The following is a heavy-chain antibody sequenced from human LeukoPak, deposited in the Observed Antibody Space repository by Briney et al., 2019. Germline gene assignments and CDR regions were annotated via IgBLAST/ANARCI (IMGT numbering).Heavy chain of an antibody. CDR2: INGSGGST. J-gene: IGHJ4*02. CDR1: GFTFSSYA. Sequence: GGSLRLSCAASGFTFSSYAMSWVRQAPGKGLEWVSAINGSGGSTYYADSVKGRFTISRDNSKNTLYLQMNSLRAEDTAVYYCARLILRFLDNYFHYWGQGTLVTVSS. V-gene: IGHV3-23*01. D-gene: IGHD3-3*01. CDR3: ARLILRFLDNYFHY.